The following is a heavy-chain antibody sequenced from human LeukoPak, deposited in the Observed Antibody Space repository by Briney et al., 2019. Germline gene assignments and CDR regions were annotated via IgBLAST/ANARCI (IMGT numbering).Heavy chain of an antibody. Sequence: PSETLSLTCTVSGGSISSSSYYWGWIRQPPGKGLEWIGSIYYSGSTYYNPPLKSRVTISADTSKNQFSLKLSSVTAADTAVYYCARQYSYYDFWSGYRPNWFDPWGQGTLVTVSS. CDR3: ARQYSYYDFWSGYRPNWFDP. CDR2: IYYSGST. D-gene: IGHD3-3*01. V-gene: IGHV4-39*01. CDR1: GGSISSSSYY. J-gene: IGHJ5*02.